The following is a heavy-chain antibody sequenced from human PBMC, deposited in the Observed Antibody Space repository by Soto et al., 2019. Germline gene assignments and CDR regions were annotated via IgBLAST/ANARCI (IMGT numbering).Heavy chain of an antibody. D-gene: IGHD2-15*01. CDR3: ASPSILLGWSAIGYFDY. CDR2: ISAYNGNT. V-gene: IGHV1-18*01. J-gene: IGHJ4*02. CDR1: GYTFTSYG. Sequence: ASVKVSCKASGYTFTSYGISWVRQAPGQGLEWMGWISAYNGNTNYAQKLQGRVTMTEDTSTDTAYMELSSLRSEDTAVYYCASPSILLGWSAIGYFDYWGQGTLVPVSS.